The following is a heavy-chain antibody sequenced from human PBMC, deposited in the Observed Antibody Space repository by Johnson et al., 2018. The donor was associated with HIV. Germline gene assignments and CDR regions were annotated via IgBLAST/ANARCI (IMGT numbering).Heavy chain of an antibody. J-gene: IGHJ3*02. CDR3: ARDQLGSKIEFSFYAFDM. CDR1: GFTFDDYA. Sequence: VQLVESGGGFIQPGTSLRLSCAASGFTFDDYAMHWVRQIPGKGLEWISGLSWNGGTIGYADSVKGRFTISRDNAKSSLYLKMDSLRPEDTAFYFCARDQLGSKIEFSFYAFDMWGQGTLVTVSS. V-gene: IGHV3-9*01. D-gene: IGHD2-15*01. CDR2: LSWNGGTI.